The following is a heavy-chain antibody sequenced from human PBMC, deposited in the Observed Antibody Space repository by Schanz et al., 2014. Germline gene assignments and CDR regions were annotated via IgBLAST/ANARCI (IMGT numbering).Heavy chain of an antibody. J-gene: IGHJ4*02. CDR2: ISSNGGST. CDR3: AKDHAGSDILTALGN. CDR1: GFTFSSYA. Sequence: EVQLLESGGGLVQPGGSLRLSCAASGFTFSSYAMSWVRQAPGKGLEYVSVISSNGGSTDFADSVKGRFTISRDNSKNTLYLQMNSLRAEDTAVYYCAKDHAGSDILTALGNWGQGTLVTVSS. D-gene: IGHD3-9*01. V-gene: IGHV3-23*01.